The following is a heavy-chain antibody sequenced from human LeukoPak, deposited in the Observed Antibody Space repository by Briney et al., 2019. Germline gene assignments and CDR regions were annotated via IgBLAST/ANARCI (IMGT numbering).Heavy chain of an antibody. V-gene: IGHV3-7*01. Sequence: GGSLRLSCAASGFTFTTNWMTWVRQAPGKGLEWVATINQDGSEKYYVDSVKGRFTISRDNAKNSLFLQMNSLRAEDTAVYYCARDRITDSWSGYYTNYFDYWGQGTLVTVSS. D-gene: IGHD3-3*01. CDR2: INQDGSEK. CDR1: GFTFTTNW. J-gene: IGHJ4*02. CDR3: ARDRITDSWSGYYTNYFDY.